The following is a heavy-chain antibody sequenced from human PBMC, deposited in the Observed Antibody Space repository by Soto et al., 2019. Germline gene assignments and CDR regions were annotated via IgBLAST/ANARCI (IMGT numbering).Heavy chain of an antibody. CDR1: GFTFDDYA. V-gene: IGHV3-9*01. Sequence: DVQLVESGGGLVQPGRSLRLSCAASGFTFDDYAMHWVRQAPGKGLEWVSGISWNSGSIGYADSVKGRFTISRDNAKNSLYLQMNSLRAEDTALYYCAKEGGSSSQIGAFDIWGQGTMVTVSS. J-gene: IGHJ3*02. CDR2: ISWNSGSI. D-gene: IGHD6-6*01. CDR3: AKEGGSSSQIGAFDI.